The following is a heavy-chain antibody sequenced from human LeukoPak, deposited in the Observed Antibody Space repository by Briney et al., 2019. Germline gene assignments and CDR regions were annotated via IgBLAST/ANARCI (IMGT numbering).Heavy chain of an antibody. CDR2: IYHSGST. CDR3: ARRTFGGVIAY. J-gene: IGHJ4*02. Sequence: SETLSLTCTVSGYSISSGYYWGRIRQPPGKGLEWIGSIYHSGSTNYSPSLKSRVTLSVDTSKNQFSLRLSSVTAADTAVYYCARRTFGGVIAYWGQGTLVTVSS. V-gene: IGHV4-38-2*02. CDR1: GYSISSGYY. D-gene: IGHD3-16*02.